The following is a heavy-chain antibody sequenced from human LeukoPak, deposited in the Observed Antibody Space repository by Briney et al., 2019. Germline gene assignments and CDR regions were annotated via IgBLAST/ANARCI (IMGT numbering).Heavy chain of an antibody. V-gene: IGHV4-39*01. CDR1: GGSISSSTYY. D-gene: IGHD6-19*01. CDR3: ARLHSSGWYLDC. CDR2: IYYSGST. J-gene: IGHJ4*02. Sequence: SETLSLTCTVCGGSISSSTYYWAWIRQSQGLEWIGSIYYSGSTYYNPSLKSRVEISVDTSKNQFSLNLNSVTAADTAVYYCARLHSSGWYLDCWGQGTLVIVSS.